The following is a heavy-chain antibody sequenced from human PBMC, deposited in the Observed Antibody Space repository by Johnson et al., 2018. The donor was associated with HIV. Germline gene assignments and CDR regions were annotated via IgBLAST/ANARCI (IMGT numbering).Heavy chain of an antibody. CDR2: IKQDGSET. J-gene: IGHJ3*02. V-gene: IGHV3-7*01. Sequence: VLLVESGGGLVQPGGSLRLSCAASGFSIRGHWMSWLRQAPGKGLEWVDNIKQDGSETNYVDSVKGRFTIPRDNPKNSLYLQMNSLRVEDTAVYYCARQRGCDIWGQGTMVTVSS. CDR1: GFSIRGHW. CDR3: ARQRGCDI.